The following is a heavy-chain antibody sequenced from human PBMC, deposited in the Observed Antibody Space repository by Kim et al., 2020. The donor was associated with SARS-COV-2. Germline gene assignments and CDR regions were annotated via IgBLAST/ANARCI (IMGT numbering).Heavy chain of an antibody. J-gene: IGHJ4*02. V-gene: IGHV3-74*01. CDR3: ARGLPLYYYYGSGELDY. Sequence: GGSLRLSCAASGFTFSSYWMHWVRQAPGKGLVWVSRINSDGSSTSYADSVKGRFTISRDNAKNTLYLQMNSLRAEDTAVYYCARGLPLYYYYGSGELDYWGQGTLVTVSS. D-gene: IGHD3-10*01. CDR2: INSDGSST. CDR1: GFTFSSYW.